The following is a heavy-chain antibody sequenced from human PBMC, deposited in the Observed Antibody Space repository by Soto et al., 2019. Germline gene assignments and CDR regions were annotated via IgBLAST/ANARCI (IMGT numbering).Heavy chain of an antibody. CDR1: GYTFSSYG. J-gene: IGHJ6*02. CDR3: ARGGYYDSSGSRNYHYYGMNV. D-gene: IGHD3-22*01. CDR2: ISPYDGNT. Sequence: QVQLVQSGGEVKKPGASVKVSCKASGYTFSSYGINWVRQAPGQGLEWLGWISPYDGNTKYAQILQGRVSMTTDTSTMTAYMGVRSLRSDDTAVYYCARGGYYDSSGSRNYHYYGMNVWGQGTTVTVSS. V-gene: IGHV1-18*01.